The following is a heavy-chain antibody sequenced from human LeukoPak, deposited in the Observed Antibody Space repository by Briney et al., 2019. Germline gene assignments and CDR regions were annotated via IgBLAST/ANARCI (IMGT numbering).Heavy chain of an antibody. D-gene: IGHD4-23*01. Sequence: GGSLRLSCAASGFTFSSYSMNWVRQAPGKGLEWVSYISSSSSTIYYADSVKGRFTISRDNAKNSLYLQMNSLRAEDTAVYYCVRRAGGYSHPYDYWGQGTLVTVPS. J-gene: IGHJ4*02. CDR2: ISSSSSTI. V-gene: IGHV3-48*01. CDR1: GFTFSSYS. CDR3: VRRAGGYSHPYDY.